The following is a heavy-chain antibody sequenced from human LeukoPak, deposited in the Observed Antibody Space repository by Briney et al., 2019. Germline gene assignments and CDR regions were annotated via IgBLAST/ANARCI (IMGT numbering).Heavy chain of an antibody. Sequence: SETLSLTCTVSGGSISSGSYYWSWIRQPAGKGLEWIGRIYTSGSTNYNPSLKSRVTISVDTSKNQFSLKLSSVTAADTAVYYCATTLRIAVAGTVNYYFDYWGQGTLVTVSS. D-gene: IGHD6-19*01. V-gene: IGHV4-61*02. J-gene: IGHJ4*02. CDR1: GGSISSGSYY. CDR3: ATTLRIAVAGTVNYYFDY. CDR2: IYTSGST.